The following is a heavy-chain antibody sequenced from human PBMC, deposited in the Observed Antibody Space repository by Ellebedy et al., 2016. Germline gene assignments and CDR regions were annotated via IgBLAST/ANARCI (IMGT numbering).Heavy chain of an antibody. CDR1: ELNLGNYF. D-gene: IGHD4-17*01. V-gene: IGHV3-23*01. CDR3: YYGHYSGY. CDR2: INGGGYTT. J-gene: IGHJ4*02. Sequence: GESLKISXTASELNLGNYFMSWVRQAPGKGLEWVSTINGGGYTTYFADSVRGRFAISRDNSRNTVYLQMDSLRAADTAVYYCYYGHYSGYWGQGTLVTVSS.